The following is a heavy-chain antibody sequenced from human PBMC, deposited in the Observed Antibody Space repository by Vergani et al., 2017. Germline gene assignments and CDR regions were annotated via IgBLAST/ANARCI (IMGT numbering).Heavy chain of an antibody. CDR1: GGTFSSYA. Sequence: QVHLVQSGAEVKKPVSSVKVSCKASGGTFSSYAISWVRQAPGQGREWMGRIIPIFGTAHYAQKFQGRVTLTADESTSTAYMELSSLRSEDTAVYYCASLYGSGKRWNAFDIWGQGTMVTVSS. CDR2: IIPIFGTA. J-gene: IGHJ3*02. D-gene: IGHD3-10*01. CDR3: ASLYGSGKRWNAFDI. V-gene: IGHV1-69*13.